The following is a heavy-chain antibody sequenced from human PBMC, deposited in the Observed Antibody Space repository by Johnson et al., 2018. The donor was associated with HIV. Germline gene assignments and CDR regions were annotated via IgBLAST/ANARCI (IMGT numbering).Heavy chain of an antibody. CDR2: ISYDGSNK. CDR1: GFTFSDYY. J-gene: IGHJ3*02. CDR3: ARGSGSSIGARGAFDI. Sequence: QVQLVESGGGLVKPGGSLRLSCAASGFTFSDYYMSWIRQAPGKGLEWVAVISYDGSNKYYADSVKGRFTISRDNAKNSLYLQMNSLRAGDTAVYYCARGSGSSIGARGAFDIWGQGTMVTVSS. D-gene: IGHD6-6*01. V-gene: IGHV3-30-3*01.